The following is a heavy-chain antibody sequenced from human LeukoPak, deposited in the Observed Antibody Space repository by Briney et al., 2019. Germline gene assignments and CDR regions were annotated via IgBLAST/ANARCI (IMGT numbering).Heavy chain of an antibody. Sequence: PSQTLSLTCTVSGGSISSGGYYWSWIRQPPGKGLEWIGYIYHSGSTYYNPSLKSRVTISVDRSKNQFSLKLSSVTAADTAVYYCARGLSDFWSGYYTGWFDPWGQGTLVTVSS. V-gene: IGHV4-30-2*01. CDR2: IYHSGST. D-gene: IGHD3-3*01. CDR3: ARGLSDFWSGYYTGWFDP. J-gene: IGHJ5*02. CDR1: GGSISSGGYY.